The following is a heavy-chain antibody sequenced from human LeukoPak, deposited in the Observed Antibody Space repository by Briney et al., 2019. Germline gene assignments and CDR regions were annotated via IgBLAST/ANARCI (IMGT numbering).Heavy chain of an antibody. V-gene: IGHV3-30*03. CDR3: ARGKRGIAAAGTLLAVARGGYYYMDV. Sequence: GGSLRLSCAASGFTFSSYGMHWVRQAPGKGLEWVAVISYDGSNKYYADSVKGRFTISRDNSKNTLYLQMNSLRSEDTAVYYCARGKRGIAAAGTLLAVARGGYYYMDVWGKGTTVTISS. D-gene: IGHD6-13*01. CDR1: GFTFSSYG. J-gene: IGHJ6*03. CDR2: ISYDGSNK.